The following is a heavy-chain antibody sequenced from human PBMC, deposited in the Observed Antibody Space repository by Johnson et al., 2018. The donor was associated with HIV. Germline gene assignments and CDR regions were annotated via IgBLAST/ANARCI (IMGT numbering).Heavy chain of an antibody. J-gene: IGHJ3*02. V-gene: IGHV3-30*18. D-gene: IGHD6-6*01. CDR1: GFTFSSYG. CDR2: ISSDGSNK. Sequence: QVQLVESEGGVVQPGRSLRLSCAASGFTFSSYGMAWVRQAPGKGLEWVALISSDGSNKYYADSVKGRFTISRDNSKDTLYLQMDGLRAEDTAVYYCAKGGEYSSSWSAFDIWGQGTMVTVSS. CDR3: AKGGEYSSSWSAFDI.